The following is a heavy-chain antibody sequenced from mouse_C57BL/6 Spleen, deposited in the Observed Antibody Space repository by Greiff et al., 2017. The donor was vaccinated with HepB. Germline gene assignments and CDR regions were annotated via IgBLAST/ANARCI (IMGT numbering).Heavy chain of an antibody. D-gene: IGHD1-1*01. J-gene: IGHJ4*01. CDR2: INPDSSTI. CDR1: GIDFSRYW. CDR3: AREGSYYGSYYYAMDY. V-gene: IGHV4-1*01. Sequence: DVQLQESGGGLVQPGGSLKLSCAASGIDFSRYWMSWVRRAPGKGLEWIGEINPDSSTINYAPSLKDKFIISRDNAKNTLYLQMSKVRSEDTALYYCAREGSYYGSYYYAMDYWGQGTSVTVSS.